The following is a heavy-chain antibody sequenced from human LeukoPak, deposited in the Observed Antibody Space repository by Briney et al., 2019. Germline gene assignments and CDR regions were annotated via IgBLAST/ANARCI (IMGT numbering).Heavy chain of an antibody. CDR1: AGSFSGYY. Sequence: SETLSLTCAVYAGSFSGYYWSWIRQPPGKGLEWIGEINHSGSTNYNPSLTSRVTISVDTSKNQFSLKLSSVTAADTAVYYCARKPLAAAGKIDYWGQGTLVTVPA. CDR3: ARKPLAAAGKIDY. D-gene: IGHD6-13*01. V-gene: IGHV4-34*01. J-gene: IGHJ4*02. CDR2: INHSGST.